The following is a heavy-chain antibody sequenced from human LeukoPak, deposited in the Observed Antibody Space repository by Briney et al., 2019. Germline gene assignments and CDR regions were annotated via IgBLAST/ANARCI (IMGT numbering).Heavy chain of an antibody. J-gene: IGHJ4*02. CDR1: GVSISSYY. Sequence: SETLSLTCSVSGVSISSYYWTWLRQSAGRGLEWIGRIDTSGSTNYNPSLKSRVTMSADTSNNQFSLKLMSVTAADTAVYYCARGQWEIDYWGQGTLVTVSP. D-gene: IGHD1-26*01. V-gene: IGHV4-4*07. CDR3: ARGQWEIDY. CDR2: IDTSGST.